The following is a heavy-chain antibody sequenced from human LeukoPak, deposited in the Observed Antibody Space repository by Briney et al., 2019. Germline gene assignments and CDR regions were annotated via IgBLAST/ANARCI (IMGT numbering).Heavy chain of an antibody. CDR3: ARDFLAVVAASDTDY. J-gene: IGHJ4*02. D-gene: IGHD2-15*01. CDR2: INTNTGNP. Sequence: ASVKVSCKASGYTFTSYYMHWVRQAPGQGLEWMGWINTNTGNPTYAQGFTGRFVFSLDTSVSTAYLQISSLKAEDTAVYYCARDFLAVVAASDTDYWGQGTLVTVSS. CDR1: GYTFTSYY. V-gene: IGHV7-4-1*02.